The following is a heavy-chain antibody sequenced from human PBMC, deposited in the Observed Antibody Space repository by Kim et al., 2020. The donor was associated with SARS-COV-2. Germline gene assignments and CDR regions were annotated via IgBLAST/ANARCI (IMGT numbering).Heavy chain of an antibody. Sequence: SETLSLTCTVSGGSISNYYWFWIRQPPGGGLEWLAEIHYSGNTDHNPALRSRLTISIDTSQNQFSLSLTSVTAADTAVYYCSRRAGGFGEGQFDYWGQG. V-gene: IGHV4-59*08. CDR2: IHYSGNT. CDR3: SRRAGGFGEGQFDY. D-gene: IGHD3-10*01. J-gene: IGHJ4*02. CDR1: GGSISNYY.